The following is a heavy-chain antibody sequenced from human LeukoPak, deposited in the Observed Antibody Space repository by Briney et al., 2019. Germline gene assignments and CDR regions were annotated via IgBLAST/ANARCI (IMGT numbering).Heavy chain of an antibody. CDR1: GFTFSSYG. D-gene: IGHD1-26*01. Sequence: GGSLRLSCAASGFTFSSYGMSWVRQAPGKGLEWVSAISGSGGSTYYADSVKGRFTISRDNSKNSLYLQMNSLRAEDTAVYYCARGREYFDYWGQGTLVTVSS. V-gene: IGHV3-23*01. J-gene: IGHJ4*02. CDR3: ARGREYFDY. CDR2: ISGSGGST.